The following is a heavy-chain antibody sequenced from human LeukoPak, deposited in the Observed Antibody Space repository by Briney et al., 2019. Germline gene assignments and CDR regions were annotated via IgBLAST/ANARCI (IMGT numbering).Heavy chain of an antibody. J-gene: IGHJ3*02. CDR3: ASRYLGAGAFDI. CDR1: GSSISSGGYS. CDR2: IYHSGST. V-gene: IGHV4-30-2*01. Sequence: SETLSLTCAVSGSSISSGGYSWSWIRQPPGKGLEWIGYIYHSGSTYYNPSLKSRVTISVDRSKNQFSLKLSSVTAADTAVYYCASRYLGAGAFDIWGQGTMVTVSS. D-gene: IGHD3-10*01.